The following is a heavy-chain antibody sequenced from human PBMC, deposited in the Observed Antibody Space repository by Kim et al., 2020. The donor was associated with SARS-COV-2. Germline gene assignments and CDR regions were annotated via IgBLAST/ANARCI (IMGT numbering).Heavy chain of an antibody. V-gene: IGHV3-21*01. CDR3: AREMRAEWSYGMDV. Sequence: GGSLRLSCAVSGFTFSSYTMNWVRQAPGKGLEWVSSISRSSSYIYYVDSLKGRFTISRDNAKNSLYLQMNSLRVEDTAVYYCAREMRAEWSYGMDVWGQG. J-gene: IGHJ6*02. CDR2: ISRSSSYI. CDR1: GFTFSSYT. D-gene: IGHD2-8*01.